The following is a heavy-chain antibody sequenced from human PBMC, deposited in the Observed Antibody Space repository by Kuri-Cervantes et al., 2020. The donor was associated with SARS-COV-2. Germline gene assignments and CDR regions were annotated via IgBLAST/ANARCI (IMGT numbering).Heavy chain of an antibody. V-gene: IGHV1-3*01. D-gene: IGHD1-26*01. J-gene: IGHJ4*02. CDR3: ARDSGELLGWALGGY. CDR2: INPNSGGT. CDR1: GYTFTHYA. Sequence: ASVKVSCKASGYTFTHYAINWVRQAPGQGLEWMGRINPNSGGTKYSQKFQGRVTITRDTSASTAYMELSSLRSEDTAVYYCARDSGELLGWALGGYWGQGTLVTVSS.